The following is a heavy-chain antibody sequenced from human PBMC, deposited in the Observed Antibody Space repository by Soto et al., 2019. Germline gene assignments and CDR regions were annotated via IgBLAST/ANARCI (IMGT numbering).Heavy chain of an antibody. V-gene: IGHV3-23*01. CDR3: AKDVGQWVEFFDC. J-gene: IGHJ4*01. Sequence: SCAASGLTFSTYPMSWVRRAPGKRLEWVSGISAGGSGTYYADSVKGRFTSTREVAKSTVYLQMNGLRVEDTAVYFCAKDVGQWVEFFDCWGHGTLVTVCS. D-gene: IGHD6-19*01. CDR1: GLTFSTYP. CDR2: ISAGGSGT.